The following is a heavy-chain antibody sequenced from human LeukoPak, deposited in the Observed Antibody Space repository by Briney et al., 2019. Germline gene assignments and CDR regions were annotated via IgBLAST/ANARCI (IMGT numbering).Heavy chain of an antibody. V-gene: IGHV3-7*01. CDR1: GFTFSSYG. CDR2: IKQDGSEK. CDR3: ARDAEKLRYFDWLLSGPYFDY. Sequence: GGSLRLSCAASGFTFSSYGMSWVRQAPGRGLEWVANIKQDGSEKYYVDSVKGRFTISRDNAKNSLYLQMNSLRAEDTAVYYCARDAEKLRYFDWLLSGPYFDYWGQGTLVTVSS. D-gene: IGHD3-9*01. J-gene: IGHJ4*02.